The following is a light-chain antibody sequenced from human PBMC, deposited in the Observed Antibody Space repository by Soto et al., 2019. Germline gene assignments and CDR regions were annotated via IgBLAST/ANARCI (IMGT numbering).Light chain of an antibody. Sequence: QSVLTQPASVSVSPGQSITISCTGTTSDVSIYNYVSWYQQHPGKALKLMIYGVSNRHSGVSNRFSGAKSGHTASLTISGLQVEDEDEYYCCSYTISTNYVIGPGTKVTVL. CDR3: CSYTISTNYV. CDR2: GVS. J-gene: IGLJ1*01. CDR1: TSDVSIYNY. V-gene: IGLV2-14*01.